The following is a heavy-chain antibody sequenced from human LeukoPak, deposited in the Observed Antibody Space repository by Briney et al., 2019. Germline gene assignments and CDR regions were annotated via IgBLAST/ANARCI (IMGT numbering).Heavy chain of an antibody. V-gene: IGHV3-30*18. J-gene: IGHJ4*02. D-gene: IGHD4-17*01. CDR1: GFTFSSYG. CDR2: ISYDGSNK. CDR3: AKDQTTVTLIDY. Sequence: PGRSLRLSCAASGFTFSSYGMHWVRQAPGKGLEWVAVISYDGSNKYYADSVKGRFTISRDNSKNTLYLQMNCLRAEDTAVYYCAKDQTTVTLIDYWGQGTLVTVSS.